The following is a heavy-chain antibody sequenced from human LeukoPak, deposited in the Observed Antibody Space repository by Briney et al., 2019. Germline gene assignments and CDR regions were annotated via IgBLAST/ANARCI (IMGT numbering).Heavy chain of an antibody. Sequence: PGGSLRLSCAASGFTFSSYAMHWVRQAPGKGLEWVAVISYDGSNKYYADSVKGRFTISRDNSKNTLYLQMNSLRAEDTAVYYCARGSADSSGEDYYYYGMDVWGQGTTVTVSS. CDR2: ISYDGSNK. V-gene: IGHV3-30-3*01. J-gene: IGHJ6*02. CDR1: GFTFSSYA. CDR3: ARGSADSSGEDYYYYGMDV. D-gene: IGHD6-19*01.